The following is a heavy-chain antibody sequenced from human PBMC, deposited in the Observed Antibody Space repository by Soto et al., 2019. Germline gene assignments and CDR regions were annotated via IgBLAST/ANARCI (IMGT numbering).Heavy chain of an antibody. J-gene: IGHJ4*02. CDR1: GGTFSSYT. V-gene: IGHV1-69*04. D-gene: IGHD4-17*01. CDR2: IIPILGIA. CDR3: ARDRGDYGGNRHFDY. Sequence: SVKVSCKASGGTFSSYTISWVRQAPGQGLEWMGRIIPILGIANYAQKLQGRVTITTDTSTSTAYMELRSLRSEDTAVYYCARDRGDYGGNRHFDYWGQGTLVTVSS.